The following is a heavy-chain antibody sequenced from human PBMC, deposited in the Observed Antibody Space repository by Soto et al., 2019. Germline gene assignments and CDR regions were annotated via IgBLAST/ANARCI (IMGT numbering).Heavy chain of an antibody. J-gene: IGHJ4*02. CDR1: GFTFSSYS. Sequence: GGSLRLSCAASGFTFSSYSMNWVRQAPGKGLEWVSSISSSSSYIYYADSVKGRFTISRDNAKNSLYLQMNSLRAEDTAVYYCARGRGSSSAWYSCDCWGQGTLVTVSS. CDR3: ARGRGSSSAWYSCDC. V-gene: IGHV3-21*01. CDR2: ISSSSSYI. D-gene: IGHD6-13*01.